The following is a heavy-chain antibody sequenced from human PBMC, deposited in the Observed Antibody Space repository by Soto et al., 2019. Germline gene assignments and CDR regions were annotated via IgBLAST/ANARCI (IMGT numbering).Heavy chain of an antibody. CDR1: GFTFRSYG. V-gene: IGHV3-30*18. J-gene: IGHJ3*02. Sequence: PGGSLRLSCAASGFTFRSYGMHWVRQAPGKGLEWVAVISYDGSNKYYADSVKGRFTISRDNSKKTLYLRMNSLRLGDTAVYYCAKVAAPNEAFDIWGQGTMVTVSS. CDR3: AKVAAPNEAFDI. D-gene: IGHD6-25*01. CDR2: ISYDGSNK.